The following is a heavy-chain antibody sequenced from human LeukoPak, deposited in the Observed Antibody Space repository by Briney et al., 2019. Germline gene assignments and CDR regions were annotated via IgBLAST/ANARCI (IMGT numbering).Heavy chain of an antibody. J-gene: IGHJ3*01. Sequence: GESLKISCKVSGYSFTSYCIGWVRQMPGKGLEWMGIIYPGDSGPTYSPSFQGQVTISVDKSISTAYLQWSSMQASDTAMYYCGMSGDRVPLQDDVFDVWGQGTMVTVST. V-gene: IGHV5-51*01. CDR1: GYSFTSYC. CDR3: GMSGDRVPLQDDVFDV. D-gene: IGHD1-26*01. CDR2: IYPGDSGP.